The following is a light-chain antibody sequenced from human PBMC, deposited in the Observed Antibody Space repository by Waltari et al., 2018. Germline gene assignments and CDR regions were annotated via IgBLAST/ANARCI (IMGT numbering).Light chain of an antibody. Sequence: QTVGTQAPSLSVSPGGTVTLTCAFCSCSLSESSYPTWYQQTPGHPPRTLVYKGNSRSSGVPDRFSGSILGNKAALTITGAQADDESDYYCALYMGSGIWVFGGGTRLTVL. V-gene: IGLV8-61*01. CDR3: ALYMGSGIWV. J-gene: IGLJ3*02. CDR2: KGN. CDR1: SCSLSESSY.